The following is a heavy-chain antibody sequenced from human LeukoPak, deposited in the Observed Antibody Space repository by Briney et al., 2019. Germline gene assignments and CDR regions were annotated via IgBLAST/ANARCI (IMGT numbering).Heavy chain of an antibody. Sequence: PGGSLRLSCAASGFTFSSDSMNWGRQAPGKGLEWGSSISSSSTYIYYADSVKGRLTISRDNAKNSLYLQMNSLRAEDTGVYYCAKIPQVATYTVPNFDFWGQGTLVTVSS. CDR2: ISSSSTYI. J-gene: IGHJ4*02. CDR3: AKIPQVATYTVPNFDF. CDR1: GFTFSSDS. D-gene: IGHD3-16*01. V-gene: IGHV3-21*04.